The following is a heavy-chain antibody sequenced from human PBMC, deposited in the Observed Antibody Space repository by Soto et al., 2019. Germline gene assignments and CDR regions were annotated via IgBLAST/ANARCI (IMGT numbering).Heavy chain of an antibody. Sequence: PSETLSLTCTVSGVSISSYYRSWIRQPPGKGLEWIGSINYSGSNKYNPSPKSRATTSVDASKNLCPLKLSFGTAAEPAVYCWARVRSSSWLYWYFDHWGRGTLVTVSS. D-gene: IGHD6-13*01. CDR1: GVSISSYY. V-gene: IGHV4-59*01. J-gene: IGHJ2*01. CDR3: ARVRSSSWLYWYFDH. CDR2: INYSGSN.